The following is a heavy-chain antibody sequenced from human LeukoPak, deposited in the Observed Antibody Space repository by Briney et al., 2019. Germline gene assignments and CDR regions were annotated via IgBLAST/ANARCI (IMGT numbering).Heavy chain of an antibody. CDR3: ARDVVAAYFDH. CDR1: GGSISSGDYY. J-gene: IGHJ4*02. D-gene: IGHD2-15*01. CDR2: IYYSEST. V-gene: IGHV4-61*08. Sequence: SETLSLTCTVSGGSISSGDYYWSWIRQPPGKGLEWIGYIYYSESTNYNPSLKSRVTISVDTSKNQFSLNLNSVTAADTAVYYCARDVVAAYFDHWGQGTLVTVSS.